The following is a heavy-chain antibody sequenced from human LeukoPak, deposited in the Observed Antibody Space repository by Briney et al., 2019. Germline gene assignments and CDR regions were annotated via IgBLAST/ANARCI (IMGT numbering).Heavy chain of an antibody. CDR1: GGTFSNCA. J-gene: IGHJ4*02. CDR3: ARGWLAETTEVTPYNY. CDR2: IIPIFGTA. Sequence: SVKVSCKTSGGTFSNCAISWVRQAPGQGLEWMGGIIPIFGTAHYAQKFQGRVTITADESTSTAYMELSSLRSEDTAVYYCARGWLAETTEVTPYNYWGQGTVVTVSS. D-gene: IGHD4-23*01. V-gene: IGHV1-69*01.